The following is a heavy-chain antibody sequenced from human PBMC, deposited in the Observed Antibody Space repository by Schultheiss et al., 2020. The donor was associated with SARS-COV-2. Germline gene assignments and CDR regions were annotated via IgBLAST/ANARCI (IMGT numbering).Heavy chain of an antibody. CDR3: ARGYDFWSGYYGSYYGMDV. Sequence: SETLSLTCTVSGGSISSGSYYWSWIRQPAGKGLEWIGRIYTSGSTNYNPSLKSRVTISVDTSKNQFSLKLSSVTAADTAVYYCARGYDFWSGYYGSYYGMDVWGQGTTVTVSS. V-gene: IGHV4-61*02. D-gene: IGHD3-3*01. J-gene: IGHJ6*02. CDR1: GGSISSGSYY. CDR2: IYTSGST.